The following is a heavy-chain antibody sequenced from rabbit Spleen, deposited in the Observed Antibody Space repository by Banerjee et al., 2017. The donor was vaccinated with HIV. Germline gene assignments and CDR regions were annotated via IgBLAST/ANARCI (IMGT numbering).Heavy chain of an antibody. V-gene: IGHV1S45*01. CDR2: INTGWSAST. Sequence: QEQLEESGGDLVKPEGSLTLSCTASGFSFSAYYHMCWVRQAPGKGLEWIACINTGWSASTAFATWAKGRCSITRSTSLNTVTLQLTSLTVADTATYFCARAPGSDNDWLTRLELWGQGTLVTVS. J-gene: IGHJ3*01. CDR3: ARAPGSDNDWLTRLEL. D-gene: IGHD4-2*01. CDR1: GFSFSAYYH.